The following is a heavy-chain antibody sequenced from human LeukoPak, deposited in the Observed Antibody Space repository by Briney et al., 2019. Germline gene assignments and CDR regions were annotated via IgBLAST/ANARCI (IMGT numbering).Heavy chain of an antibody. Sequence: GGSQRLSCAASGFTFSAYYMSWIRQAPVKVLKSVSSISSSRSYTNYADSVKGRFTISRDNAKNSLYLQMNSLRAEDTAVYYCAREGHCSSTRCYADFDYWGQGTLVTVSS. J-gene: IGHJ4*02. D-gene: IGHD2-2*01. V-gene: IGHV3-11*05. CDR1: GFTFSAYY. CDR2: ISSSRSYT. CDR3: AREGHCSSTRCYADFDY.